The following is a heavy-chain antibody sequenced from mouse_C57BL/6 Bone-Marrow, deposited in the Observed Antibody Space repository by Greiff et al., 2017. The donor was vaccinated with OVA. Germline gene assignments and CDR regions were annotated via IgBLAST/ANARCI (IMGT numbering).Heavy chain of an antibody. CDR1: GFTFSSYA. J-gene: IGHJ3*01. CDR3: ARDGNQFAY. CDR2: ISDGGSYT. Sequence: DVHLVESGGGLVKPGGSLKLSCAASGFTFSSYAMSWVRQTPEKRLEWVATISDGGSYTYYPDNVKGRFTISRDNAKNNLYLQMSHLKSEDTAMYYCARDGNQFAYWGQGTLVTVSA. V-gene: IGHV5-4*01. D-gene: IGHD2-1*01.